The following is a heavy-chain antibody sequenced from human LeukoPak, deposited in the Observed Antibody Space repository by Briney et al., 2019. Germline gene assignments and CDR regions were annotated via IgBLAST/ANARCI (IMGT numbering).Heavy chain of an antibody. D-gene: IGHD1-26*01. CDR2: ISYDGSNK. CDR1: GFTFSSYG. V-gene: IGHV3-30*18. Sequence: GGSLTLSCAASGFTFSSYGMHWVRQAPGKGLEWVAVISYDGSNKYYADSVKGRFTISRDNSKNTLYLQMNSLRAEDTAVYYCAKPTVGATTYYFDYWGQGTLVTVSS. J-gene: IGHJ4*02. CDR3: AKPTVGATTYYFDY.